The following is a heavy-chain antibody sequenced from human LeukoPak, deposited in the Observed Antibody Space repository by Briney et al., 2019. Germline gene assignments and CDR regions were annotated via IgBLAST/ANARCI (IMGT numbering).Heavy chain of an antibody. Sequence: GGSLRLSCAASGFTFSSYEMNWVRQAPGRGLEWVSYISGSGSTIHYAGSVKGRFTISRDNAKNSLYLQMNSLRAEDAAVHYCMRGAIVSSTIDYWGQGTLVTVSS. CDR2: ISGSGSTI. CDR1: GFTFSSYE. J-gene: IGHJ4*02. V-gene: IGHV3-48*03. D-gene: IGHD5/OR15-5a*01. CDR3: MRGAIVSSTIDY.